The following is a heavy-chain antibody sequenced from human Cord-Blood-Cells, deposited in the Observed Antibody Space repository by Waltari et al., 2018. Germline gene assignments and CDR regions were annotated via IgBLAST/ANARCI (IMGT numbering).Heavy chain of an antibody. CDR2: IYYSGST. D-gene: IGHD2-2*01. Sequence: QLQLQESGPGLEKPSETMSLSCTVSGGSLSSSSYYWGWIRQPPGKGLEWIGSIYYSGSTYYHPSLKIRVTISVDTSKNQFSLKLSSVTAADTAVYYCARLPAGEGNYWGQGTLVTVSS. CDR1: GGSLSSSSYY. J-gene: IGHJ4*02. V-gene: IGHV4-39*01. CDR3: ARLPAGEGNY.